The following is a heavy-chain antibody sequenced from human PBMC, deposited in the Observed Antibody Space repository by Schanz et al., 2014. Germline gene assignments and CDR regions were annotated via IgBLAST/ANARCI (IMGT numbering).Heavy chain of an antibody. CDR1: GFTVNTNY. V-gene: IGHV3-66*03. Sequence: EVHLVESGGGLIHPGGSLRLSCAVSGFTVNTNYMTWVRQAPGKGLECVSILYIRSTYYADSVKGRFTISRDNSKNTLYLQMNSLRGDDTAIYYCVKGGTNTLDSWGQGTLVTVSS. CDR3: VKGGTNTLDS. J-gene: IGHJ4*02. CDR2: LYIRST.